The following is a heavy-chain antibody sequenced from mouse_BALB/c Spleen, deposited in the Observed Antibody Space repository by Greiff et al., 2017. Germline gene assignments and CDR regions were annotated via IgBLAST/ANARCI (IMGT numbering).Heavy chain of an antibody. CDR2: IYPGSGST. V-gene: IGHV1S22*01. CDR3: TTNWDAWFAY. Sequence: LKQPGSELVRPGASVKLSCKASGYTFTSYWMHWVKQRPGQGLEWIGNIYPGSGSTNYDEKFKSKATLTVDTSSSTAYMQLSSLTSEDSAVYYCTTNWDAWFAYWGQGTLVTVSA. J-gene: IGHJ3*01. D-gene: IGHD4-1*01. CDR1: GYTFTSYW.